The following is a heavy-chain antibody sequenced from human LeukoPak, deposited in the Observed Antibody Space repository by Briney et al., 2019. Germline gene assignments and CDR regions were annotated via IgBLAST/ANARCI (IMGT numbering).Heavy chain of an antibody. CDR2: IGDSGATT. CDR3: ASFHYYGSGAYYLSY. CDR1: GFTLSSYA. V-gene: IGHV3-23*01. D-gene: IGHD3-10*01. J-gene: IGHJ4*02. Sequence: GGSLRLSCVASGFTLSSYAMTWVRQAPGKGLEWVSDIGDSGATTYYADSVKGRFTISRDNSKNTLYLQMSSLRAEDTAVYFCASFHYYGSGAYYLSYWGQGTLVNVSS.